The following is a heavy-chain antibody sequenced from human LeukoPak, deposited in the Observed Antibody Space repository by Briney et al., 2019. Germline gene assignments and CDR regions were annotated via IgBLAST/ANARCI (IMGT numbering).Heavy chain of an antibody. V-gene: IGHV3-33*01. Sequence: EGSLRLSCAASGFIFSSYGMHWVRQAPGKGLEWVAVIWHDGSNRHYVDSVKGRFTISRDNPKSTLYLQMNSLRAEDTAVYYCVRVVTVSNTDPAFDIWGRGTLVTVSS. CDR1: GFIFSSYG. J-gene: IGHJ3*02. D-gene: IGHD2-21*02. CDR2: IWHDGSNR. CDR3: VRVVTVSNTDPAFDI.